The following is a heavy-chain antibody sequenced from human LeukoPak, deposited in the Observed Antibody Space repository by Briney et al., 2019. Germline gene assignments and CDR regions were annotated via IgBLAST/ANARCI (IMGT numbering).Heavy chain of an antibody. CDR3: AKDLCGGDCYSIDY. Sequence: AGGSLRLSCAASGFTFSSYGMHWVRQAPGKGLEWVAFIRYAGSNKYYADSVKGRFTISRDNSKNTLYLQMNSLRAEDTAVYYCAKDLCGGDCYSIDYWGQGTLVTVSS. CDR2: IRYAGSNK. J-gene: IGHJ4*02. D-gene: IGHD2-21*02. V-gene: IGHV3-30*02. CDR1: GFTFSSYG.